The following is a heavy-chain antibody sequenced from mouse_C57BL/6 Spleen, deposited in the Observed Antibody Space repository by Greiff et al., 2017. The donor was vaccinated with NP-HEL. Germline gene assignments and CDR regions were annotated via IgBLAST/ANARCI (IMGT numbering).Heavy chain of an antibody. D-gene: IGHD1-1*01. V-gene: IGHV1-4*01. CDR3: ARELLRGGYAMAY. J-gene: IGHJ4*01. Sequence: QVQLQQSGAELARPGASVKMSCKASGYTFTSYTMHWVKQRPGQGLEWIGYINPSSGYTKYNQKFKDKATLTADKSSGTAYMQLSSLTSEDSAVYYCARELLRGGYAMAYWGQGTSVTVSS. CDR2: INPSSGYT. CDR1: GYTFTSYT.